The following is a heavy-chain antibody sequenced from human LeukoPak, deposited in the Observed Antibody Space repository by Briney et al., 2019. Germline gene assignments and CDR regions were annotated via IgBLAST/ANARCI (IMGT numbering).Heavy chain of an antibody. CDR2: IYYSGST. J-gene: IGHJ6*02. V-gene: IGHV4-59*01. D-gene: IGHD4-4*01. Sequence: SETLSLTCTVSGGSISSYYWSWIRQPPGKGLEWIGYIYYSGSTNYNPSRKSRVTISVDTSKNQFSLKLSSVTAADTAVYYCARWDYSNYYYGMDVWGQGTTVTVSS. CDR1: GGSISSYY. CDR3: ARWDYSNYYYGMDV.